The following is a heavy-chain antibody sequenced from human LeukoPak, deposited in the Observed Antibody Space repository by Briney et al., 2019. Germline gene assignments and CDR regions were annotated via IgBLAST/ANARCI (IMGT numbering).Heavy chain of an antibody. J-gene: IGHJ4*02. CDR2: ISSSSSYI. CDR1: GFTFSSYA. CDR3: ARVVYDSSGYYDY. V-gene: IGHV3-21*01. D-gene: IGHD3-22*01. Sequence: TGGSLRLSCAASGFTFSSYAMNWVRQAPGKGLEWVSSISSSSSYIYYADSVKGRFTISRDNAKNSLYLQMNSLRAEDTAVYYCARVVYDSSGYYDYWGQGTLVTVSS.